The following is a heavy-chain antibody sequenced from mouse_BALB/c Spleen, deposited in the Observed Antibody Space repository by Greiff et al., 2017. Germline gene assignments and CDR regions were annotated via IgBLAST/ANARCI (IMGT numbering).Heavy chain of an antibody. CDR1: GYSITSGYY. CDR3: ARALIYDGYMYYFDY. CDR2: ISYDGSN. D-gene: IGHD2-3*01. J-gene: IGHJ2*01. V-gene: IGHV3-6*02. Sequence: EVQLVESGPGLVKPSQSLSLTCSVTGYSITSGYYWNWIRQFPGNKLEWMGYISYDGSNNYNPSLKNRISITRDTSKNQFFLKLNSVTTEDTATYYCARALIYDGYMYYFDYWGQGTTLTVSS.